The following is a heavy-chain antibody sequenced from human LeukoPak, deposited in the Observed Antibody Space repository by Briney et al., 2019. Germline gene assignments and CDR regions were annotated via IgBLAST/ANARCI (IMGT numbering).Heavy chain of an antibody. J-gene: IGHJ2*01. Sequence: SETLSLTCAVYGGSFSGYYWSWIRQPPGKGLEWIGEINHSGSTNYNPSLKSRVTISVDTSKNQFSLKLSSVTAADTAVYYCARSPDYGGNSGPWYFDLWGRGTLVTVSS. CDR3: ARSPDYGGNSGPWYFDL. D-gene: IGHD4-23*01. V-gene: IGHV4-34*01. CDR1: GGSFSGYY. CDR2: INHSGST.